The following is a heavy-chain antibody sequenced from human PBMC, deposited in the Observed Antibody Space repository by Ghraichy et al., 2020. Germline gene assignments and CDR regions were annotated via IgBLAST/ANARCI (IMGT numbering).Heavy chain of an antibody. CDR3: ARAYGSGSYGAFDI. CDR1: GGSISSYY. V-gene: IGHV4-59*01. D-gene: IGHD3-10*01. Sequence: SETLSLTCTVSGGSISSYYWSWIRQPPGKGLEWIGYIYYSGSTNYNPSLKSRVTISVDTSKNQFSLKLSSVTAADTAVYYCARAYGSGSYGAFDIWGQGTMVTVSS. CDR2: IYYSGST. J-gene: IGHJ3*02.